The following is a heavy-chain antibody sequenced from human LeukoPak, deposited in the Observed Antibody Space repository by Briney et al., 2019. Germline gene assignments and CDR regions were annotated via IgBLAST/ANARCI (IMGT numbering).Heavy chain of an antibody. Sequence: SETLSLTCAVYGGSFSGYYWSWIRQPPGKGLEWIGEINHSGSTNYNPSLKSRVTISVDTYKNQFSLKLSSVTAADTAVYYCARDPTVTTGAFDIWGQGTMVTVSS. CDR3: ARDPTVTTGAFDI. D-gene: IGHD4-17*01. V-gene: IGHV4-34*01. CDR2: INHSGST. CDR1: GGSFSGYY. J-gene: IGHJ3*02.